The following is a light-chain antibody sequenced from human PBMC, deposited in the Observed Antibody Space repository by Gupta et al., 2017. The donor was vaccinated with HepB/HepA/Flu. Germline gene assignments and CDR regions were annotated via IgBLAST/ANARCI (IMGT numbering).Light chain of an antibody. Sequence: SYELTQPPSVSVSSGQTARITCSGDALPKQYAYWYQQKPGQAPVLVIDKDSERPSGIPERFSGSSSGTTVTLTISGVQAEDEADYYCQSADSSGTDWVFGGGTKLTVL. V-gene: IGLV3-25*02. J-gene: IGLJ3*02. CDR1: ALPKQY. CDR2: KDS. CDR3: QSADSSGTDWV.